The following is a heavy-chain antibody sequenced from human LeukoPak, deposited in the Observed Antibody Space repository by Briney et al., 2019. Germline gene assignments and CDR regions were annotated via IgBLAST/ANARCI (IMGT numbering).Heavy chain of an antibody. D-gene: IGHD2-15*01. J-gene: IGHJ4*02. CDR3: ARQTYFYEASGHLNDN. CDR1: GGSISSSSYY. Sequence: SETLSLTCTVPGGSISSSSYYWGWIRQPPGKGLEWIGSIYYTGSPFYNPSLRSRVTMSVDTAENQFSLNLNSVTAADMAIYYCARQTYFYEASGHLNDNWGQGTLVTVSS. CDR2: IYYTGSP. V-gene: IGHV4-39*01.